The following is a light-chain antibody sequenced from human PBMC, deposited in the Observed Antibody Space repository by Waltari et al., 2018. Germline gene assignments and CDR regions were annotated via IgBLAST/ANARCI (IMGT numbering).Light chain of an antibody. V-gene: IGKV3-15*01. CDR2: GAS. J-gene: IGKJ4*01. Sequence: EIVMTQSPATLSVSPGERATLSCRASQSVGNNLAWYQQKPGQAPSLPIFGASRRATDIPARFSGSGSGTEFTLTISSLQSEDFVVYYCQQYNNWPVTFGGGTKVEI. CDR3: QQYNNWPVT. CDR1: QSVGNN.